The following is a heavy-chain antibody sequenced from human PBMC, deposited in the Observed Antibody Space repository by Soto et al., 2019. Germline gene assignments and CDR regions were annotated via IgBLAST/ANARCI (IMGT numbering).Heavy chain of an antibody. CDR2: MNPNTGKT. CDR3: ARPYSSSSIYFYYYIDV. CDR1: GYTFTSYD. D-gene: IGHD6-6*01. Sequence: QVQLVQSGAEVKKPGASVKVSCKASGYTFTSYDINWVRQATGQGLEWMGWMNPNTGKTGSTQTFQGSVTMTRNTYTTTDYMQLSRLTSEDTAVYYCARPYSSSSIYFYYYIDVWGEGTPVTVSS. V-gene: IGHV1-8*01. J-gene: IGHJ6*03.